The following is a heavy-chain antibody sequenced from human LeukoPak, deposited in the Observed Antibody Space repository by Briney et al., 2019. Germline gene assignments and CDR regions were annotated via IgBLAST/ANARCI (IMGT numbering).Heavy chain of an antibody. CDR2: INHSGST. J-gene: IGHJ4*02. CDR3: ARGSGSYHLDY. CDR1: GGSFSGYY. Sequence: MTSETLSLTCAVYGGSFSGYYWSWIRQPPGKGLEWIGEINHSGSTNYNPSLKSRVTISVDTSKNQFSLKLSSVTAADTAVYYWARGSGSYHLDYWGQGTLVTVSS. D-gene: IGHD1-26*01. V-gene: IGHV4-34*01.